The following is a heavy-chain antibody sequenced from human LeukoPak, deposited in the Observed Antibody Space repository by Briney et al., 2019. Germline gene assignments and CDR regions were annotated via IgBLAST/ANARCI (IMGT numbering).Heavy chain of an antibody. V-gene: IGHV1-18*01. Sequence: ASVKVSCKASGYTFTSYGISWVRQAPGQGLEWMGWISAYNGNTNYAQKLQGRVTMTTDTSTSTAYMELRSLRSDDTAVYYCARSPYYDSSGYSRRGLDYWGQGTLVTVSS. CDR1: GYTFTSYG. CDR3: ARSPYYDSSGYSRRGLDY. CDR2: ISAYNGNT. J-gene: IGHJ4*02. D-gene: IGHD3-22*01.